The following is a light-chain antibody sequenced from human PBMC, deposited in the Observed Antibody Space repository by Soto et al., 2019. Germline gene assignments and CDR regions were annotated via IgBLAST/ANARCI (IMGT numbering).Light chain of an antibody. CDR3: SSYTGSSSLEV. CDR1: SSDVGGYDY. J-gene: IGLJ1*01. Sequence: QSALTQPASVSGSPGQSITISCTGTSSDVGGYDYVSWYQQHPGKAPKLMIYEVSNRPSGVSNRFSGSTYANTASLTISGLQTEDEADYYCSSYTGSSSLEVFGTGTKVTVL. V-gene: IGLV2-14*01. CDR2: EVS.